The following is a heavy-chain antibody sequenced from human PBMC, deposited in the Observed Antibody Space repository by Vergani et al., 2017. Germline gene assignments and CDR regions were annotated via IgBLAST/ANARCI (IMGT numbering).Heavy chain of an antibody. CDR1: GFSFGDYA. J-gene: IGHJ5*02. V-gene: IGHV3-49*04. CDR2: IRNKAYGGTT. CDR3: ATLPLQTQQQVTS. D-gene: IGHD6-13*01. Sequence: EVQLVESGGGLVPPGRSLRLSCAASGFSFGDYAMTWVRQAPGKGLEWVAFIRNKAYGGTTEYAASVKGRFTISRDDSKRLAYLQLSGLKTEDTAVYYCATLPLQTQQQVTSWGQGTLVTVSS.